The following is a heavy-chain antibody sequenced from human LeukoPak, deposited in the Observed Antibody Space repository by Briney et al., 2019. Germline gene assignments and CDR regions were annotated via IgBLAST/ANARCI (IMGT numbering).Heavy chain of an antibody. J-gene: IGHJ4*02. CDR1: GGSISSGSYY. V-gene: IGHV4-61*02. CDR2: IYTSGST. Sequence: SETLSLTCTVSGGSISSGSYYWSRIRQPARKGLEWIGRIYTSGSTNYNPSLKSRVTISVDTSKNQFSLKLSSVTAADTAVYYCARHRGVILDYWGQGTLVTVSS. CDR3: ARHRGVILDY. D-gene: IGHD3-16*02.